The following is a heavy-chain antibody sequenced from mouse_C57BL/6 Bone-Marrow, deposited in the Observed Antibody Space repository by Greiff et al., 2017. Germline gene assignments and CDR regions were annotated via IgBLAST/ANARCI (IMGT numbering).Heavy chain of an antibody. CDR3: ARSRLYAMDY. CDR1: GYTFTSYW. V-gene: IGHV1-55*01. Sequence: QVQLKQSGAELVKPGASVKMSCKASGYTFTSYWITWVKQRPGQGLEWIGDIYPGSGSTNYNEKFKSKATLTVDTSSSTAYMQLSSLTSEDSAVFYCARSRLYAMDYWGQGTSVTVSS. J-gene: IGHJ4*01. CDR2: IYPGSGST.